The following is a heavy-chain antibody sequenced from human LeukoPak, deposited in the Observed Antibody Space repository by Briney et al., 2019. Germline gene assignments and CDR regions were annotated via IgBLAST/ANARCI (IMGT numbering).Heavy chain of an antibody. D-gene: IGHD1-14*01. J-gene: IGHJ4*02. CDR1: GGSFSGYY. CDR3: ARVITAGSYYCDN. Sequence: SETLSLTCAVYGGSFSGYYWSWIRQPPGKGLEWIGEINHSGSTNYNPSLKSRVTISVDTSKNQFSLRVSSVTAADTAVYYCARVITAGSYYCDNWSQGTLVTVSS. V-gene: IGHV4-34*01. CDR2: INHSGST.